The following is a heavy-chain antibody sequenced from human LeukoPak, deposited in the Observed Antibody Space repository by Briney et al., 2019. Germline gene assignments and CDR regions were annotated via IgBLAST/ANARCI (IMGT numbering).Heavy chain of an antibody. J-gene: IGHJ6*03. Sequence: GASVKVSCKASGYTFTSYYMYWVRQAPGQGLEWMGIINPSGGSTSYAQKFQGRVTMTRDTSTSTVYMELSSLRSEDTAVYYCARAQRWLSYYYYYMDVWGKGTTVTISS. CDR2: INPSGGST. V-gene: IGHV1-46*01. D-gene: IGHD5-24*01. CDR3: ARAQRWLSYYYYYMDV. CDR1: GYTFTSYY.